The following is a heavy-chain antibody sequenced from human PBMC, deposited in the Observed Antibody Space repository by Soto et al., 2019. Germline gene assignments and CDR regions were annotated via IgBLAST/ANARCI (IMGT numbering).Heavy chain of an antibody. V-gene: IGHV3-23*01. CDR2: ISGSGGST. D-gene: IGHD6-6*01. CDR3: ANTRQDIGYLRPEYSSSSDDY. J-gene: IGHJ4*02. CDR1: GFTFSSYA. Sequence: GGSLRLSCAASGFTFSSYAMSWVRQAPGKGLEWVSAISGSGGSTYYADSVKGRFTISRDNSKNTLYLQMNSLRAEDTAVYYCANTRQDIGYLRPEYSSSSDDYWGQGTLVTVSS.